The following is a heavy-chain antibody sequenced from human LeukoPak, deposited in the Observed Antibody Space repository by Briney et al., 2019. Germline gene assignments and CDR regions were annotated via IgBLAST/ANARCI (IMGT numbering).Heavy chain of an antibody. J-gene: IGHJ3*02. CDR2: IWYDGSNK. CDR3: ARDGFSGLIQLRHAFDI. CDR1: GFTFSSYG. V-gene: IGHV3-33*08. Sequence: GGSLRLSCAASGFTFSSYGMHWVRQAPGKGLEWVAVIWYDGSNKYYADSVKGRFTISRDNSKNTLYLQMNSLRAEDTAVYYCARDGFSGLIQLRHAFDIWGQGTMVTVSS. D-gene: IGHD3-22*01.